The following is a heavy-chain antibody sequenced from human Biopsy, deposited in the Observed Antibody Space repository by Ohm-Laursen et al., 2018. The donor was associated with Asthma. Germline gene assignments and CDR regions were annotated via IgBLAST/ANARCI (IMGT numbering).Heavy chain of an antibody. CDR3: ARTFHFWSPYHAEHYQL. J-gene: IGHJ1*01. CDR1: GFSFSNYG. CDR2: ISFDGTNR. Sequence: SLRLSCAASGFSFSNYGMHWVRQAPGKGLDWVAVISFDGTNRNYTDSVKGRFTISRDNSRNTLHLEMNSLRAEDTAVYYCARTFHFWSPYHAEHYQLWGQGTLVTVPS. D-gene: IGHD3-3*02. V-gene: IGHV3-30*03.